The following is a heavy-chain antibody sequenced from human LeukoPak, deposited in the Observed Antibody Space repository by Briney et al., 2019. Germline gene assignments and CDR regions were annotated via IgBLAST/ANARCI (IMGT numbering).Heavy chain of an antibody. CDR3: AIEEEWELLEEIAFDI. CDR1: GFTFSSYA. CDR2: ISGSGGST. D-gene: IGHD1-26*01. Sequence: GGSLRLSCAASGFTFSSYAMSWVRQAPGKGLEWVSAISGSGGSTYYADSVKGRFTISRDNSRNTLYLQMNSLRAEDTAVYYCAIEEEWELLEEIAFDIWGQGTMVTVSS. J-gene: IGHJ3*02. V-gene: IGHV3-23*01.